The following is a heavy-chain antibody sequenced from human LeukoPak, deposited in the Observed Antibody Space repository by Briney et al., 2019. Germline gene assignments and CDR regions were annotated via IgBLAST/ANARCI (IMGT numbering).Heavy chain of an antibody. CDR2: ISYSGST. D-gene: IGHD1-26*01. CDR1: SGSISTYY. CDR3: ARQAGSFTTFDF. Sequence: SETLSLTCTVSSGSISTYYWAWIRQPPGKGLEWIGYISYSGSTKYDPSLTRRVTLSLDTSKNQFSLELRSMTATDTAIYYCARQAGSFTTFDFWGQGTLVTVSS. V-gene: IGHV4-59*08. J-gene: IGHJ4*02.